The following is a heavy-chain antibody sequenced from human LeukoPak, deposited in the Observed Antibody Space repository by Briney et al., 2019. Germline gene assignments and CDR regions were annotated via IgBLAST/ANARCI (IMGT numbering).Heavy chain of an antibody. D-gene: IGHD3-10*01. V-gene: IGHV4-39*02. CDR2: IYYSGST. CDR3: ARDYYGSGSL. Sequence: PSETLSLTCTVSGGSISSSSYYWGWIRQPPGKGLVWIGSIYYSGSTYYNPSLKSRVAISVDTSKNQFSLKLSSVTAADTAVYYCARDYYGSGSLWGQGTLVTVSS. J-gene: IGHJ4*02. CDR1: GGSISSSSYY.